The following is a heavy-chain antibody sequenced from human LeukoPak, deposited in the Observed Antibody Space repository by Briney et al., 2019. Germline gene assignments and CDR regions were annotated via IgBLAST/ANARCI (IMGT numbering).Heavy chain of an antibody. CDR2: INGGGNDI. V-gene: IGHV3-11*04. J-gene: IGHJ4*02. D-gene: IGHD5-24*01. CDR3: VKGGGGDGSPH. CDR1: GFTFSDSY. Sequence: GGSLRLSCAASGFTFSDSYMSWLRQAPGKGLEWISYINGGGNDISYADSVKGRFTISRDNAKNSLHLQMNSLRAEDTAVYYCVKGGGGDGSPHWGQGTLVTVSS.